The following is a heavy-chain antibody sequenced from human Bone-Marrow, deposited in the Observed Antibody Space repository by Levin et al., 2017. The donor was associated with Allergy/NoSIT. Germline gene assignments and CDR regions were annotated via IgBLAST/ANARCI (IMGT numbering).Heavy chain of an antibody. V-gene: IGHV1-69*13. CDR2: IIPIFGTA. Sequence: VASVKVSCKASGGTFSSYAISWVRQAPGQGLEWMGGIIPIFGTANYAQKFQGRVTITADESTSTAYMELSSLRSEDTAVYYCARSQRDEMDIVLMVYAISPYYYYYYGMDVWGQGTTVTVSS. D-gene: IGHD2-8*01. CDR3: ARSQRDEMDIVLMVYAISPYYYYYYGMDV. J-gene: IGHJ6*02. CDR1: GGTFSSYA.